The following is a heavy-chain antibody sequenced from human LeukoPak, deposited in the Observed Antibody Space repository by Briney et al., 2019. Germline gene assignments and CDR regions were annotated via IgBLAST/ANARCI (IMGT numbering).Heavy chain of an antibody. CDR1: GFTLSSNY. CDR3: AVSITIFGVVDY. CDR2: IYSGGST. Sequence: GGSPRLSCAASGFTLSSNYMSWVRQAPGKGLEWVSVIYSGGSTYYADSVKGRFTISRDNSKNTLYLQMNSLRAEDTAVYYCAVSITIFGVVDYWGQGTLVTVSS. D-gene: IGHD3-3*01. V-gene: IGHV3-66*02. J-gene: IGHJ4*02.